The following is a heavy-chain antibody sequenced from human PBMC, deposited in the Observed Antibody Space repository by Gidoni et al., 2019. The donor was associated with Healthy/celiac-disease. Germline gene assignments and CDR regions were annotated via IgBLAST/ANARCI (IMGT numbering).Heavy chain of an antibody. Sequence: EVQLLESGGGLVQPGGSLRLSCAASGFTFISYAMSWVRQAPGKGLVWVSAISGSGGSTYYADSVKGRFTISRDNSKNTLYLQMNSLRAKDTAVYYCAYSGYDYGPANYWGQGTLVTVSS. CDR1: GFTFISYA. V-gene: IGHV3-23*01. D-gene: IGHD5-12*01. CDR3: AYSGYDYGPANY. J-gene: IGHJ4*02. CDR2: ISGSGGST.